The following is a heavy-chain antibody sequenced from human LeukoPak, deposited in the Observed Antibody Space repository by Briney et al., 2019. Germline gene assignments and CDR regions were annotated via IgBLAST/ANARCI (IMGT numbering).Heavy chain of an antibody. J-gene: IGHJ4*02. CDR2: ISSISHYI. CDR3: AVDIVVVVAARDNY. CDR1: GFTFGHYT. Sequence: GGSLRLSCAASGFTFGHYTMNWVRQAPGKGLEWVSSISSISHYIYYADSLKGRLTISRDNAKNSLYLQMSSLRAEDTAVYYCAVDIVVVVAARDNYWGQGTLVTVSS. V-gene: IGHV3-21*01. D-gene: IGHD2-15*01.